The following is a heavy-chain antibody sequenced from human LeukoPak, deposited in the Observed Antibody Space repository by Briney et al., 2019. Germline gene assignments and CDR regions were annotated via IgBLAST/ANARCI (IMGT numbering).Heavy chain of an antibody. CDR1: GGSFSGYY. J-gene: IGHJ3*02. V-gene: IGHV4-34*01. CDR3: ARGPPPRAFDI. Sequence: SETLSLTCAVYGGSFSGYYWSWIRQPPGKGLEGIGEINHSGSTNYNPSLKSRFTISVDTSKNPFSLKLSSATAPDTAVYYCARGPPPRAFDIWGQGTMVTVSS. CDR2: INHSGST.